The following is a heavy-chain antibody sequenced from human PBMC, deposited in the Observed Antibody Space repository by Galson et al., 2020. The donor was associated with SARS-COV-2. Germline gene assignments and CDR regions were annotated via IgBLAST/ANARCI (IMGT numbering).Heavy chain of an antibody. CDR3: ARLFGELFGRHIYFDY. V-gene: IGHV4-39*01. Sequence: ETSETLSLTCTVSGGSISSSSYYWGWIRQPPGKGLEWIGSIYYSGSTYYNPSLKSRVTISVDTSKNQFSLKLSSVTAADTAVYYCARLFGELFGRHIYFDYWGQGTLVTVSS. CDR2: IYYSGST. CDR1: GGSISSSSYY. D-gene: IGHD3-10*01. J-gene: IGHJ4*02.